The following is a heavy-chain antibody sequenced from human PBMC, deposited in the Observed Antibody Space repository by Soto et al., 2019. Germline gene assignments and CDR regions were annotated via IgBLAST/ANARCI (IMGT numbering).Heavy chain of an antibody. CDR1: GFTFSSYS. J-gene: IGHJ4*02. CDR3: ARRRAVSGTGAY. CDR2: ISSTSSVI. Sequence: GGSLRLSCAASGFTFSSYSMNWVRQAPGKGLEWVSYISSTSSVIYYADSVKGRFTVSRDNAKNSVFLQMNSLRGDDTAVYYCARRRAVSGTGAYWGQGTLVTVSS. V-gene: IGHV3-48*01. D-gene: IGHD6-19*01.